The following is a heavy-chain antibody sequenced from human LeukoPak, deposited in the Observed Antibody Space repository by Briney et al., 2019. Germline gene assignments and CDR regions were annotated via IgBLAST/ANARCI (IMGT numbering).Heavy chain of an antibody. CDR2: IWYDGSNK. D-gene: IGHD1-26*01. J-gene: IGHJ3*02. Sequence: GGSLRLSCAASGFTFSSYGMHWVRQAPGKGLEWVAVIWYDGSNKYDADSVKGRFTISRDNSKNTLYLQMNSLRAEDTAVYYCAKEVGATFHGNAFDIWGQGTIVTVSS. CDR1: GFTFSSYG. V-gene: IGHV3-33*06. CDR3: AKEVGATFHGNAFDI.